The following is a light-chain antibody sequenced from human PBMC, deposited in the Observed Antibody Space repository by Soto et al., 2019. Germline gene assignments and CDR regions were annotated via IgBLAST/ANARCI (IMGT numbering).Light chain of an antibody. Sequence: EIVMTQSPATLSVSPGERATLSCRASQSVSRNLAWYQQKPGQAPRLLIYAASTRATVIPARFSGGGSGTEFTLTISSLQSEDFAIYYCQQYGSWPQTFGQGTKVEI. CDR3: QQYGSWPQT. J-gene: IGKJ1*01. CDR2: AAS. CDR1: QSVSRN. V-gene: IGKV3-15*01.